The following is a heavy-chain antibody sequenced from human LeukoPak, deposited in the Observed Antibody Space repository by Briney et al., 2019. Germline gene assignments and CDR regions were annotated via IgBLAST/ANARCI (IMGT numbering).Heavy chain of an antibody. Sequence: PGGSLRLSCAASEFTFDDYDMQWVREARGKGGEGGSGISWKSGSIVYADSVKGRFTISRDNAKNSLYLQMNSLRAEDMALYYCAKAGFGWLSPYYFDYWGQGTLVTVSS. V-gene: IGHV3-9*03. CDR1: EFTFDDYD. D-gene: IGHD3-22*01. CDR3: AKAGFGWLSPYYFDY. CDR2: ISWKSGSI. J-gene: IGHJ4*02.